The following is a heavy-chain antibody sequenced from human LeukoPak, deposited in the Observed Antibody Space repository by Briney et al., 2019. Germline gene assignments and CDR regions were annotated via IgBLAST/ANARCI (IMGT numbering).Heavy chain of an antibody. J-gene: IGHJ4*02. D-gene: IGHD6-19*01. CDR3: AKVRGTYSSGFFFDY. V-gene: IGHV3-9*01. CDR1: GFSFGDYA. Sequence: PGGSLRLSCAASGFSFGDYAMHWVRQAPGEGLEWLSIISWNSGYIGYADSVKGRFTVSRDNAKNSLYLQMNSLSTEDTAFYYCAKVRGTYSSGFFFDYWGQGALVTVSS. CDR2: ISWNSGYI.